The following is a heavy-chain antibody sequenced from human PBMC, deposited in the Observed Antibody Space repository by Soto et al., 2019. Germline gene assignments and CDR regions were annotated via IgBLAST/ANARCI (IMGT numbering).Heavy chain of an antibody. D-gene: IGHD3-3*01. CDR1: GGTFSSYA. CDR3: ARDDTIFGVVNSNYYYGMDV. J-gene: IGHJ6*02. CDR2: IIPIFGTA. Sequence: SVKVSCKASGGTFSSYAISWVRQAPGQGLERMGGIIPIFGTANYAQKFQGRVTITADKSTSTAYMELSSLRSEDTAVYYCARDDTIFGVVNSNYYYGMDVWGQGTTVTVSS. V-gene: IGHV1-69*06.